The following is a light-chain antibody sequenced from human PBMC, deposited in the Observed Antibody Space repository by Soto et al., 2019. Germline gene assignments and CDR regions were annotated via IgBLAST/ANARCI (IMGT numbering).Light chain of an antibody. V-gene: IGKV1-39*01. CDR2: AAS. Sequence: IQMTQSPSSLSASIGDTVTTTCRASQTIDRNLNWFQQKSGQAPKLLMNAASTLRSGVPSRFSASGSGTDFTLTISSLQPEDYATYYCQQSYNAPFNFGPGTKVDIK. CDR3: QQSYNAPFN. CDR1: QTIDRN. J-gene: IGKJ3*01.